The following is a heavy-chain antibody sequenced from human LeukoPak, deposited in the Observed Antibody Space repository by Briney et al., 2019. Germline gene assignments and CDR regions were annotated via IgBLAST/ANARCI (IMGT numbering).Heavy chain of an antibody. J-gene: IGHJ6*03. CDR3: AKVAVAAYQDYYYYMDV. V-gene: IGHV3-23*01. CDR2: ISGSGGST. D-gene: IGHD6-19*01. Sequence: PGGSLRLSCAASGFTFSSYAMSWVRQAPGKGLEWVSAISGSGGSTCYADSVKGRFTISRDNSKNTLYLQMNSLRAEDTAVYYCAKVAVAAYQDYYYYMDVWGKGTTVTVSS. CDR1: GFTFSSYA.